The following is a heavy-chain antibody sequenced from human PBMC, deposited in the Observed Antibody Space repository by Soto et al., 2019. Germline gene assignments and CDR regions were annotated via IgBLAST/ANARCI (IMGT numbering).Heavy chain of an antibody. CDR2: IYWDDDR. J-gene: IGHJ4*02. Sequence: QITLKESGPTLVKPTQPLTLSCTVSGFSLTADGVAVGWIRQLPGEALEWLALIYWDDDRRYSPSPAARLTIIKDPSRNQLLLTLTNMAPVDSRTSFCAHPPLTGSRLFAYSGRGTLVPVSS. CDR3: AHPPLTGSRLFAY. D-gene: IGHD3-9*01. CDR1: GFSLTADGVA. V-gene: IGHV2-5*02.